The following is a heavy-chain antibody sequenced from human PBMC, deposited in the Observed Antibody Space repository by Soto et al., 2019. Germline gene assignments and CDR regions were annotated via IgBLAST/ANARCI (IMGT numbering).Heavy chain of an antibody. CDR1: GGSISSGGYY. J-gene: IGHJ4*02. CDR3: ARGDIVVVPAAHWFDY. Sequence: SETLSLTCTVSGGSISSGGYYWSWIRQHPGKGLEWIGYIYYSGSTYYNPSLKSRVTISVDTSKNQFSLKLSFVTAADTAVYYCARGDIVVVPAAHWFDYWGQGTLVTVSS. V-gene: IGHV4-31*03. D-gene: IGHD2-2*01. CDR2: IYYSGST.